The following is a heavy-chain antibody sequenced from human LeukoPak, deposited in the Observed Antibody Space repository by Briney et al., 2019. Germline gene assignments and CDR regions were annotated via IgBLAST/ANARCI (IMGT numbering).Heavy chain of an antibody. J-gene: IGHJ4*02. CDR2: IYHSGST. CDR1: GGSISSGGYY. CDR3: ARDARVGSFDY. Sequence: PSETLSLTCTVSGGSISSGGYYWSWIRQPPGKGLEWTGYIYHSGSTYYNPSLKSRVTISVDRSKNQFSLKLSSVTAADTAVYYCARDARVGSFDYWGQGTLVTVSS. D-gene: IGHD1-26*01. V-gene: IGHV4-30-2*01.